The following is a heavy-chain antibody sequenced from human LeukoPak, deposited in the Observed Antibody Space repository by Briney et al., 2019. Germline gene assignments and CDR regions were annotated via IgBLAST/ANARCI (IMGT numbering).Heavy chain of an antibody. CDR3: ARDRITMVRGVQNWFDP. CDR2: IIPIFGTA. Sequence: ASVKVSCKASGGTFSSYAISWVRQAPGQGLEWMGGIIPIFGTANYAQKFQGRVTITTDESTSTAYMELSSLRSEDTAVYYCARDRITMVRGVQNWFDPWGQGTLVTVSS. V-gene: IGHV1-69*05. J-gene: IGHJ5*02. CDR1: GGTFSSYA. D-gene: IGHD3-10*01.